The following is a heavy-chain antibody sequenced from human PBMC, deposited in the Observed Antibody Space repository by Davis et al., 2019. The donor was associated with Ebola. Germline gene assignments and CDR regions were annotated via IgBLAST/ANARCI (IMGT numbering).Heavy chain of an antibody. V-gene: IGHV5-51*01. CDR3: ARVRVKYIAAPSDFDY. J-gene: IGHJ4*02. D-gene: IGHD6-6*01. Sequence: KVSCKGSGYSFTSYWIGWVRQMPGKGLEWMGIIYPGDSDTRYSPSFQGQVTISADKSISTAYLQWSSLRAEDTAVYYCARVRVKYIAAPSDFDYWGQGTLVTVSS. CDR1: GYSFTSYW. CDR2: IYPGDSDT.